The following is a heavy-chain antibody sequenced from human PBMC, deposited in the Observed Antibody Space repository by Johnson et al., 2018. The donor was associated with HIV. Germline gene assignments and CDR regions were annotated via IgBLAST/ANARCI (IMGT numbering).Heavy chain of an antibody. D-gene: IGHD3-10*01. V-gene: IGHV3-30-3*02. J-gene: IGHJ3*02. CDR3: AKKEVGFGEAIDAFDI. CDR1: GFTFTSFA. Sequence: QVQLVESGGGVVQPGTSLRLSCAASGFTFTSFAMHWVRQAPGKGLEWVAFISYDGSNNYYADSVTGRFTISRDNSKNTLYLQMNSLRAEDTAVYYCAKKEVGFGEAIDAFDIWGQGTMVTVSS. CDR2: ISYDGSNN.